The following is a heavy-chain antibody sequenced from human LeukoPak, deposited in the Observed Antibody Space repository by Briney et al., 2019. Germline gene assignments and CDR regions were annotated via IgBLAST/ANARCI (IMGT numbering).Heavy chain of an antibody. CDR1: GGSFSGYY. Sequence: PSETLSLTCAVYGGSFSGYYWSWIRQPPGKGLEWIGEINHSGSTNYNPSLKSRVTISVDTSKNQFSLKLSSVTAADTAVYYCAKLGYCSGGSCTRRHFDYWGQGTLVTVSS. J-gene: IGHJ4*02. CDR2: INHSGST. D-gene: IGHD2-15*01. CDR3: AKLGYCSGGSCTRRHFDY. V-gene: IGHV4-34*01.